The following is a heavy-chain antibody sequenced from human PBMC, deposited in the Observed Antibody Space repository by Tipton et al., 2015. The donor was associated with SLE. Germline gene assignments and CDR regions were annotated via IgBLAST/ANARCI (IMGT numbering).Heavy chain of an antibody. Sequence: TLSLTCTVSGGSISSYYWSWIRQPAGKGLEWIGRFYTSGGTNYNPSLKSRVTISVDTSKNQFSLKLSSVTAADTAVYYCARGDGSGSYYTPWGQGTLVTVSS. CDR2: FYTSGGT. D-gene: IGHD3-10*01. CDR3: ARGDGSGSYYTP. J-gene: IGHJ5*02. V-gene: IGHV4-4*07. CDR1: GGSISSYY.